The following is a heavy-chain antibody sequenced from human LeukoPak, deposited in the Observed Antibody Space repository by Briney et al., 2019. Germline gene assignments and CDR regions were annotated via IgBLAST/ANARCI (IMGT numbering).Heavy chain of an antibody. Sequence: GGSLRLSCAASRFTFSIYSMNWVRQAPGKGVEWVSCISSSSSHIYYSHSVKGRFTISRDNAKNSLYLQINSRTAEDTAVYFCARDLRGLDAFDISGEGKMLTVSS. CDR2: ISSSSSHI. CDR3: ARDLRGLDAFDI. CDR1: RFTFSIYS. J-gene: IGHJ3*02. V-gene: IGHV3-21*01.